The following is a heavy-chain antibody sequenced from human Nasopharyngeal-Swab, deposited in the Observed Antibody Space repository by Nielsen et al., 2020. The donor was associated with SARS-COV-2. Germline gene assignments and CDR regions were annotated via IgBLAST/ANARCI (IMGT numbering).Heavy chain of an antibody. Sequence: SVKVSCKASGGTFSSYAISWVRQAPGQGLEWMGGIIPIFGTANYAQKFQGRVTITADESTSTAYMELSSLRSEETAVYYCARVGVVVVPAEGFWSGNEGFDPWGQGTLVTVSS. CDR3: ARVGVVVVPAEGFWSGNEGFDP. V-gene: IGHV1-69*13. D-gene: IGHD2-2*01. CDR1: GGTFSSYA. CDR2: IIPIFGTA. J-gene: IGHJ5*02.